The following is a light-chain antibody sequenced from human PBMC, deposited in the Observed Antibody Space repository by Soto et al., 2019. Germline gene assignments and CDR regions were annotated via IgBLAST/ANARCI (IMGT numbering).Light chain of an antibody. CDR1: SGDVGGYKY. V-gene: IGLV2-8*01. CDR3: SSYGGTNNVV. J-gene: IGLJ2*01. CDR2: EVT. Sequence: QPVLTQPPSASGSPGQSVTISCTGTSGDVGGYKYVSWYQHHPGKAPKVVIYEVTKRPSGVPDRFSGSQSGNTASLTVSGLQAEDEADYYCSSYGGTNNVVFGGVTKLTVL.